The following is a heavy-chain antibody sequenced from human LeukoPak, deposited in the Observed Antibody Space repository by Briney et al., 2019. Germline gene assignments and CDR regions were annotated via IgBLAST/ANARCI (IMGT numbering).Heavy chain of an antibody. CDR3: ARDSSGWYGWFDP. CDR2: IYYSGST. J-gene: IGHJ5*02. Sequence: SESLSLTCTVSGGSISSYYWSWIRQPPGKGLEWIGYIYYSGSTNYNPSLKSRVTISVDTSKNQFSLKLSSVTAADTAVYYCARDSSGWYGWFDPWGQGTLVTVSS. D-gene: IGHD6-19*01. V-gene: IGHV4-59*01. CDR1: GGSISSYY.